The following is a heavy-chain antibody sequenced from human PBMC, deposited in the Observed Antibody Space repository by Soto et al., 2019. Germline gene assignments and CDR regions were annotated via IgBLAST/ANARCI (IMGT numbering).Heavy chain of an antibody. D-gene: IGHD2-15*01. J-gene: IGHJ6*02. V-gene: IGHV3-7*01. CDR2: IKQDGSEK. CDR3: ARAADCSGGSCYSINYYYYYGMDV. Sequence: EVQLVESGGGLVQPGGSLRLSCAASGFTFSSYWMSWVRQAPGKGLEWVANIKQDGSEKYYVDSVKGRFTISRDNAKNSLYLQMNSLRAEDPAVYYCARAADCSGGSCYSINYYYYYGMDVWGQGTTVTVSS. CDR1: GFTFSSYW.